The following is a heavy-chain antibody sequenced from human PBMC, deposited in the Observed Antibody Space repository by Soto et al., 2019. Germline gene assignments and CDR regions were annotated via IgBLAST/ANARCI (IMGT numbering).Heavy chain of an antibody. CDR1: GFTFSIYS. D-gene: IGHD5-12*01. J-gene: IGHJ4*02. CDR2: ISSSSSYI. V-gene: IGHV3-21*01. Sequence: GGSLRLSCAASGFTFSIYSMNWVRQAPGKGLEWVSSISSSSSYIYYADSVKGRFTISRDNAKNSLYLQMNSLRAEDTAVYYCARGIYSGYDWDYFDYWGQGTLVTVSS. CDR3: ARGIYSGYDWDYFDY.